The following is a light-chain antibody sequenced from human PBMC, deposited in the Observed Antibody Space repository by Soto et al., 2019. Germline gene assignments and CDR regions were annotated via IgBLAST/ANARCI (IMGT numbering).Light chain of an antibody. CDR2: DTS. CDR1: QSISKY. CDR3: QQRSDWPVT. J-gene: IGKJ3*01. Sequence: EIVLTQSPATLSLSPGEGATLSCRASQSISKYLVWYQHKPGQAPRVLIYDTSNRTTGITATFSGTGSGTDFTLTISSLEPEDFAVYYCQQRSDWPVTFGPGTKVDI. V-gene: IGKV3-11*01.